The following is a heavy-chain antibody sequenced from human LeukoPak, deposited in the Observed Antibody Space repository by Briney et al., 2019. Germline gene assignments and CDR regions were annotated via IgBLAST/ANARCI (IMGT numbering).Heavy chain of an antibody. Sequence: ASVKVSCKVSGYAFTDYYMHWVQQAPGKGLEWTGLVDPEDGETIYAEKFQGRVTITADTSTDTAYMELSSLRSEDTAVYYCATVLRGYGFDYWGQGTLVTVSS. V-gene: IGHV1-69-2*01. D-gene: IGHD5-12*01. J-gene: IGHJ4*02. CDR3: ATVLRGYGFDY. CDR1: GYAFTDYY. CDR2: VDPEDGET.